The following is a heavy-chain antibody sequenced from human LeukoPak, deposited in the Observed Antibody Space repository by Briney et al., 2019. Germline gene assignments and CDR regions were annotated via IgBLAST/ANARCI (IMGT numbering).Heavy chain of an antibody. D-gene: IGHD3-16*01. Sequence: SETLSLTCTASGVSISSNSYYWGWIRQPPGKGLEWIGSIYYSGSTYFNPSLKSRVTISVDTSKNQFSLKLSSVTAADTAVYYCARDYVALYGMDVWGQGTTVTVSS. CDR2: IYYSGST. J-gene: IGHJ6*02. CDR3: ARDYVALYGMDV. CDR1: GVSISSNSYY. V-gene: IGHV4-39*02.